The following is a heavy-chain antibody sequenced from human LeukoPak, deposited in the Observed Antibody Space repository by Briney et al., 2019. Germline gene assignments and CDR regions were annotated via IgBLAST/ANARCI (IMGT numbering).Heavy chain of an antibody. CDR3: AKTRPLDSSSWSHGDY. CDR1: GFTFSSYA. V-gene: IGHV3-23*01. J-gene: IGHJ4*02. Sequence: GGSLRLSCAASGFTFSSYAMSWVRQAPGKGLEWVSAISGSGDSAYYGDSVKGRFTISRDNSKNTLYLQMNSLRAEDTAVYYCAKTRPLDSSSWSHGDYWGQGTLVTVSS. CDR2: ISGSGDSA. D-gene: IGHD6-13*01.